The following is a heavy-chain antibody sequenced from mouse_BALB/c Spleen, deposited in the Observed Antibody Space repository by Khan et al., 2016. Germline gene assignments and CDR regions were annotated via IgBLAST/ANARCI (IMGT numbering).Heavy chain of an antibody. CDR2: INPSSGYT. Sequence: QVQLKESGAELARPGASVKMSCTASGYTFTIYTMHWVKQRPGQGLEWIGYINPSSGYTTYNQKFKDKATLTADKSSSTAYIQLSSLTSEDSAVDYGARSRGRGDNYFFDYWGQGTTLTVSS. CDR3: ARSRGRGDNYFFDY. V-gene: IGHV1-4*01. D-gene: IGHD1-3*01. J-gene: IGHJ2*01. CDR1: GYTFTIYT.